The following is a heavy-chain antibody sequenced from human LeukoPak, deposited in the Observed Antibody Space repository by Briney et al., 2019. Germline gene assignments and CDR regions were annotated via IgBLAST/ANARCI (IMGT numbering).Heavy chain of an antibody. Sequence: GGSVTLSCAASGFTVSSNYMSCLRHAPGEGLEWVSVIHNGGHTYYADSEKTGFTITRDNSKNTLYVQMNSLRADDTAVYYCARDRAGNYGATYFFDHWGEGTLVAVSS. CDR1: GFTVSSNY. CDR2: IHNGGHT. CDR3: ARDRAGNYGATYFFDH. D-gene: IGHD1-7*01. V-gene: IGHV3-66*01. J-gene: IGHJ4*02.